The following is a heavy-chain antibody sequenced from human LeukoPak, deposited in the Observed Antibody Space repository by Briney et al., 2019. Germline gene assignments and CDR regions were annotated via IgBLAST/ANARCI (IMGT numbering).Heavy chain of an antibody. V-gene: IGHV3-23*01. D-gene: IGHD4-23*01. J-gene: IGHJ4*02. Sequence: PGGSLRLSCTASGFMFSSYGMSWVRQAPGKGLEWVSSMSGPGDNTFYADSVKGRFTISRDNSKNTLFLQMSSLRAEDTAVYYCAQTHGGSPPRWFLHWGQGALVTVSS. CDR2: MSGPGDNT. CDR3: AQTHGGSPPRWFLH. CDR1: GFMFSSYG.